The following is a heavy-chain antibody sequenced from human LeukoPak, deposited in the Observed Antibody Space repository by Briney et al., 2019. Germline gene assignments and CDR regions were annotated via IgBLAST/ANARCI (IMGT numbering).Heavy chain of an antibody. CDR2: INHSGST. CDR3: ARGGSMVRGVIPRDY. Sequence: SETLSLTCAVYGGSFSGYYWSWIRQPPGKGLEWIGEINHSGSTNYNPSLKSRVTISVDTSKNQFPLKLSSVTAADTAVYYCARGGSMVRGVIPRDYWGQGTLVTVSS. V-gene: IGHV4-34*01. D-gene: IGHD3-10*01. J-gene: IGHJ4*02. CDR1: GGSFSGYY.